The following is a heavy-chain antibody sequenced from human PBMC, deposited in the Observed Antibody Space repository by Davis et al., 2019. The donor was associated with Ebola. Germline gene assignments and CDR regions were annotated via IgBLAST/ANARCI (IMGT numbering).Heavy chain of an antibody. CDR1: GYSFTRYW. D-gene: IGHD6-19*01. V-gene: IGHV5-51*01. CDR3: ARQMGYSSGCLDY. Sequence: GESLKISCKGSGYSFTRYWIGWVRQMPGRGLEWMGIIYPGDSETRYSPSFQGQVTISADKSTTTLYLQWSSLRASDSAMYYCARQMGYSSGCLDYWGQGTLVTVSS. J-gene: IGHJ4*02. CDR2: IYPGDSET.